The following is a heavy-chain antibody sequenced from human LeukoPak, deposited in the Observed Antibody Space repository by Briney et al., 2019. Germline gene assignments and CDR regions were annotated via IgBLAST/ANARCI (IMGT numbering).Heavy chain of an antibody. V-gene: IGHV3-30*02. CDR1: GFVFSDYG. J-gene: IGHJ4*02. CDR2: VRYDGSNQ. D-gene: IGHD5-12*01. CDR3: AKEPDSGYHSEGPKY. Sequence: GGSLRLSCAASGFVFSDYGMHWVRQAPGKGLEWVAFVRYDGSNQYYSDSVKGRFTITRDNSKNAVHLQMNSLRVEDTAVYFCAKEPDSGYHSEGPKYWGLRTLVTVSS.